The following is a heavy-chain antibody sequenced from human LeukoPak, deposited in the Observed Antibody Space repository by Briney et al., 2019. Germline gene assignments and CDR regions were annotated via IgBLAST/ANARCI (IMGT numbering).Heavy chain of an antibody. CDR3: ARAPGSSVLLPFDY. CDR2: ISAYNGNT. D-gene: IGHD6-13*01. V-gene: IGHV1-18*01. J-gene: IGHJ4*02. Sequence: GASVKVSCKASGYSFINYDINWVRQAPGQGLEWMGWISAYNGNTNYAQKLQGRVTMTTDTSTSTAYMELRSLRSDDTAVYYCARAPGSSVLLPFDYWGQGTLVTVSS. CDR1: GYSFINYD.